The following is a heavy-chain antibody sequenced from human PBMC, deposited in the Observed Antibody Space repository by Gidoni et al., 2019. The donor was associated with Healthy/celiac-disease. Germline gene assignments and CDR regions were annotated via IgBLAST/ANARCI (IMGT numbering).Heavy chain of an antibody. CDR1: GFTFSSYA. J-gene: IGHJ3*02. CDR2: ISGSGGST. D-gene: IGHD5-18*01. V-gene: IGHV3-23*01. Sequence: EVQLLESGGGLVQPGGSLRLSCAASGFTFSSYAMSWVRQAPGKGLEWVSAISGSGGSTYYADSVKGRFTISRDNSKNTLYLQMNSLRAEDTAVYYCAKDLNERGYSYGPDAFDIWGQGTMVTVSS. CDR3: AKDLNERGYSYGPDAFDI.